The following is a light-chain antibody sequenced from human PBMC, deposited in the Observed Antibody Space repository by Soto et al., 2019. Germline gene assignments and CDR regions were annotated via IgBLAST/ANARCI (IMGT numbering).Light chain of an antibody. J-gene: IGKJ1*01. CDR2: AAS. Sequence: ASQSVSGYLDWFHQKPGQGPRLLIYAASTRATGIPARFSGSGSGTQFSLTISSVQSEDFPVYYCQQPIHRPRKLGQGTKVDIK. CDR3: QQPIHRPRK. V-gene: IGKV3-15*01. CDR1: QSVSGY.